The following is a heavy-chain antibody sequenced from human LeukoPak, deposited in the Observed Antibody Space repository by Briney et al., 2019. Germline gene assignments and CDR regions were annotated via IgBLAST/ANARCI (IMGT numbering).Heavy chain of an antibody. CDR1: GYTFTGYY. CDR2: VNPKSGGT. CDR3: FYMDV. V-gene: IGHV1-2*02. J-gene: IGHJ6*03. Sequence: ASVKVSCKASGYTFTGYYMHWVRQAPGQGLEWMGWVNPKSGGTNYAQKFQGRVTLTRDTSITTTYMELSRLRSDDTAVYYCFYMDVWGKGTTVTVSS.